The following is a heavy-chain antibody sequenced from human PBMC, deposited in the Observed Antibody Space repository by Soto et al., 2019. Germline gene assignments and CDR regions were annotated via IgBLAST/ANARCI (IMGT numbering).Heavy chain of an antibody. J-gene: IGHJ6*02. V-gene: IGHV3-30*18. D-gene: IGHD6-19*01. Sequence: QVQLVESGGGVVQPGRSLRLSCAASGFTFSSYGMHWVRQAPGKGLEWVAVISYDGSNKYYADSVKGRFTISRDNSKNTLYLQMNSLRAEDTTVYYCAKGSSGWETYYYYGMDVWGQGTTVTVSS. CDR2: ISYDGSNK. CDR1: GFTFSSYG. CDR3: AKGSSGWETYYYYGMDV.